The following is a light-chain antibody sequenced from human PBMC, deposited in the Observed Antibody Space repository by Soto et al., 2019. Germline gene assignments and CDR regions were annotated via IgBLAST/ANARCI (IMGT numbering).Light chain of an antibody. CDR3: QSHVSILGASEI. CDR1: SSNIGAGYD. V-gene: IGLV1-40*01. Sequence: QSVLTQPPSVSGAPGQRVTISCTGSSSNIGAGYDVHWYQHLPGTAPKLLIYANNNRPSGVPDRFSGSKSGTSASLAITGLQAEDEADYYCQSHVSILGASEIFGGGTKLTVL. CDR2: ANN. J-gene: IGLJ2*01.